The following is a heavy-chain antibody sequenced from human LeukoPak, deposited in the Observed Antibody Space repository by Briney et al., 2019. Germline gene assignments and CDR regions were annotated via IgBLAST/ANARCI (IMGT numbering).Heavy chain of an antibody. CDR3: ARGVGATTECVY. D-gene: IGHD1-26*01. Sequence: IIPIFGTANYAQKFQGRVTITADESTSTAYMELSSLRSEDTAVYYCARGVGATTECVYWGQGTLVTVSS. V-gene: IGHV1-69*01. CDR2: IIPIFGTA. J-gene: IGHJ4*02.